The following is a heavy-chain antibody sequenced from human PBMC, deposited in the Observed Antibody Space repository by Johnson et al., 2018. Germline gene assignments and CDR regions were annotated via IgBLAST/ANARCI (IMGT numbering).Heavy chain of an antibody. CDR3: AREGYYGSGGYYGTIPYYYYGMDV. V-gene: IGHV1-8*02. D-gene: IGHD3-10*01. Sequence: QVQLVQSGAEVKKPGASVKVSCKASGYTFNNYDINWVRQAPGQGLEWMGWMSPNSGNTGYAQKFQGRVTMTRNTSISTAFMELSSLRSEDTAGYYCAREGYYGSGGYYGTIPYYYYGMDVWCQGTTVTVSS. CDR2: MSPNSGNT. CDR1: GYTFNNYD. J-gene: IGHJ6*02.